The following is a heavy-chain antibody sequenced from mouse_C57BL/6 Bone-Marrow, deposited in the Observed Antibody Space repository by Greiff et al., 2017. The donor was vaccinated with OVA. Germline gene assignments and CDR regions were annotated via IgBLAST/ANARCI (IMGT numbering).Heavy chain of an antibody. V-gene: IGHV14-3*01. CDR1: GFTFTDDY. CDR3: ARGPVVFDY. Sequence: VQLQQSGAELVRPGASVKLSCTASGFTFTDDYMHWVKQRPEQGLEWIGWIDPAYGNTNYPPKFQGRATITADPSSNTASLQLSSLTSEDTAIYYSARGPVVFDYWGQGTTLTVSS. CDR2: IDPAYGNT. D-gene: IGHD1-1*01. J-gene: IGHJ2*01.